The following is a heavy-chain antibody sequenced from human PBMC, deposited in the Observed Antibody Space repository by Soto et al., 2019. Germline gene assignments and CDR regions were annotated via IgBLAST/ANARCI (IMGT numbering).Heavy chain of an antibody. D-gene: IGHD5-12*01. CDR3: ASPGGYSGQNYYSGMDV. CDR2: SYSGGST. Sequence: GGSLRLSCAASGFTVSSNYMSWVRQAPGKGLEWVSVSYSGGSTYYADSVKGRFTISRDNSKNTLYLQMHSLRAEDTAVYYCASPGGYSGQNYYSGMDVWGQGTTVTVSS. V-gene: IGHV3-53*01. J-gene: IGHJ6*02. CDR1: GFTVSSNY.